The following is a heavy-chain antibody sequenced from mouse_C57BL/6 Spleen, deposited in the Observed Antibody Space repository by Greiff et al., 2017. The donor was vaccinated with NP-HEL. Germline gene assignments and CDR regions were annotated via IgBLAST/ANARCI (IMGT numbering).Heavy chain of an antibody. V-gene: IGHV1-85*01. CDR2: IYPRDGST. Sequence: VQRVESGPELVKPGASVKLSCKASGYTFTSYDINWVKQRPGQGLEWIGWIYPRDGSTKYNEKFKGKATLTVDTSSSTAYMELHSLTSEDSAVYFCARGRLRRDYAMDYWGQGTSVSVSS. J-gene: IGHJ4*01. CDR3: ARGRLRRDYAMDY. CDR1: GYTFTSYD. D-gene: IGHD2-4*01.